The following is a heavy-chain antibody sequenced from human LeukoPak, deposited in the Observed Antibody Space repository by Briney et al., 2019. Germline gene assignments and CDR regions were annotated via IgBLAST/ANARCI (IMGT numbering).Heavy chain of an antibody. V-gene: IGHV4-4*07. Sequence: SETLSLTCTVSGRFIRYYYWSWIRQPAGKGLEWIGRIYTSGSTNYNPSLKSRVTISLDTSEKQFSLKLSSVTAAGTAVYYRARDSDYDILTGYAYYYYMDVWGKGTTVTVS. D-gene: IGHD3-9*01. CDR1: GRFIRYYY. CDR2: IYTSGST. J-gene: IGHJ6*03. CDR3: ARDSDYDILTGYAYYYYMDV.